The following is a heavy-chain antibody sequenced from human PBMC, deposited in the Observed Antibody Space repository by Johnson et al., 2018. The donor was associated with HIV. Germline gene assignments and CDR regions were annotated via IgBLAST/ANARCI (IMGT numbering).Heavy chain of an antibody. J-gene: IGHJ3*02. D-gene: IGHD5-12*01. Sequence: QVQLVESGGGVVQPGRSLRLSCVVSGFTFSSYAMHWVRQAPGKGLEWVALISYDGRNRYYGDSVKGRFTISRDNFENTLYLQMDSLRVEDTAVYYCARDDARGYSGDDAFDIWGQGTMVTVSS. CDR3: ARDDARGYSGDDAFDI. CDR2: ISYDGRNR. CDR1: GFTFSSYA. V-gene: IGHV3-30*04.